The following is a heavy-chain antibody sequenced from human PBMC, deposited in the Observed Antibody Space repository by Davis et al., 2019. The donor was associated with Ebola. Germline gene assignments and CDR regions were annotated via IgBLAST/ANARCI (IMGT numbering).Heavy chain of an antibody. J-gene: IGHJ5*02. CDR1: GYTFTSYD. CDR3: ARDQSYYGSGIRLDP. V-gene: IGHV1-69*04. D-gene: IGHD3-10*01. CDR2: IIPILGIA. Sequence: SVKVSCKASGYTFTSYDINWVRQAPGQGLERMGRIIPILGIANYAQKFQGRVTITADESTSTAYMELSSLRSEDTAVYYCARDQSYYGSGIRLDPWGQGTLVTVSS.